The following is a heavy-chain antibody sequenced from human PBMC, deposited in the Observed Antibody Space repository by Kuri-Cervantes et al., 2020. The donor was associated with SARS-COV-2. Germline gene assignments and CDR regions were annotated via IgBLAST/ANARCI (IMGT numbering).Heavy chain of an antibody. CDR2: IYSGGST. CDR3: ARDPGRGDAFDI. Sequence: GESLKISCAASGFTVSSNYMSWVRQAPGKGLEWVSVIYSGGSTYYADSVKGRFTISRDNSKNTLYLQMNSLRAEDTAVYYCARDPGRGDAFDIWGQGTMVTVSS. J-gene: IGHJ3*02. D-gene: IGHD3-10*01. V-gene: IGHV3-66*01. CDR1: GFTVSSNY.